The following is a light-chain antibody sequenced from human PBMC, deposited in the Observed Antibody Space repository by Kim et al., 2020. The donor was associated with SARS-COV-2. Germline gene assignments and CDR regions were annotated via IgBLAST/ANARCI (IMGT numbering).Light chain of an antibody. CDR3: QSADSSGTYEV. CDR1: ALPKQY. CDR2: KDS. J-gene: IGLJ2*01. Sequence: STGQTARITCAGDALPKQYAYWYQQKPGQAPVLVIYKDSERPSGIPERFSGSSSGTTVTLTISGVQAEDEADYYCQSADSSGTYEVFGGGTQLTVL. V-gene: IGLV3-25*03.